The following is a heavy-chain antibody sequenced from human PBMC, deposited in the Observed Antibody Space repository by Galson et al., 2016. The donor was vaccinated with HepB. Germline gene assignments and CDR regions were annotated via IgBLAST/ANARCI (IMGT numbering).Heavy chain of an antibody. Sequence: SLRLSCAGSGYTFSYYHLNWYRQAPGKGLEWVSTINSAGTDTYYPDSLRGRITISRDNTKNSLFLQINSLRAEDTAVYYCARSVATGPKSGGMDVWGQGTAVTASS. D-gene: IGHD3-10*01. CDR2: INSAGTDT. J-gene: IGHJ6*02. CDR1: GYTFSYYH. CDR3: ARSVATGPKSGGMDV. V-gene: IGHV3-21*01.